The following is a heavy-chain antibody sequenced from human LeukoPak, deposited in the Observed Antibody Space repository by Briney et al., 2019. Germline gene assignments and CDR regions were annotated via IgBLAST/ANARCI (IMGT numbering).Heavy chain of an antibody. Sequence: ASVKVSCKASGYTFTGYYMHWVRQAPGQGLEWMGWINPNSGGTNYAQKFQGRVTMTRDTSISTAYMELSRLRSDDTAVYYCARDYYDSSGYLDFDYWGQGTLVTVSS. CDR3: ARDYYDSSGYLDFDY. CDR1: GYTFTGYY. V-gene: IGHV1-2*02. CDR2: INPNSGGT. J-gene: IGHJ4*02. D-gene: IGHD3-22*01.